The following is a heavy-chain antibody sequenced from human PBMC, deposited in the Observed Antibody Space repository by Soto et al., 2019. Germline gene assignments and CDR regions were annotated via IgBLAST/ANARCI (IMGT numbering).Heavy chain of an antibody. Sequence: GSTNYNPSLKSRVTISVDTSKNQFSLKLSSVTAADTAVYYCARHRGVSSIVVVTADDGTFDYWGQGTLVTVSS. V-gene: IGHV4-59*08. J-gene: IGHJ4*02. D-gene: IGHD2-21*02. CDR2: GST. CDR3: ARHRGVSSIVVVTADDGTFDY.